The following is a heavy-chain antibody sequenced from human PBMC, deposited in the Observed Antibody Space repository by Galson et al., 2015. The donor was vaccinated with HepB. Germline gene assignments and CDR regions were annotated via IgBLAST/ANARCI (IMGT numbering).Heavy chain of an antibody. Sequence: SLRLSCAASGFTFSTYWMHWVRQSPGEGLVWVSRIKTDGGKTTYADSVKGRFTISRDNAKNTLYLEMKSLRAEDTALYYCARGGDQTGGHNWFDPWGQGTLVTVSS. CDR3: ARGGDQTGGHNWFDP. V-gene: IGHV3-74*03. CDR1: GFTFSTYW. J-gene: IGHJ5*02. D-gene: IGHD2-8*02. CDR2: IKTDGGKT.